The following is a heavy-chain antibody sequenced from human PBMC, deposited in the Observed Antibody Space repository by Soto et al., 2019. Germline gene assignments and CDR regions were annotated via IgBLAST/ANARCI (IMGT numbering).Heavy chain of an antibody. Sequence: ASVKVSCKASGYTFTSYGISWVRQAPGQGLEWMGWISSYNGNTNYAQKVQGRVTMTTDKSTSTTYMELRSLRSDDTAVYYCASAPRYCTRTSCFPGDTWFDPWGQGTLVTVSS. D-gene: IGHD2-2*01. J-gene: IGHJ5*01. CDR1: GYTFTSYG. V-gene: IGHV1-18*04. CDR3: ASAPRYCTRTSCFPGDTWFDP. CDR2: ISSYNGNT.